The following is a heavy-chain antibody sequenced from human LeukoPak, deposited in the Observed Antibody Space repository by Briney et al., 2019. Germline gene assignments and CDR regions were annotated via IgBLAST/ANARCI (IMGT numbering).Heavy chain of an antibody. CDR3: ARDLRYCSSTSCSNPLGY. CDR2: INPNSGGT. V-gene: IGHV1-2*02. J-gene: IGHJ4*02. D-gene: IGHD2-2*01. CDR1: GYTFTGYY. Sequence: ASVKVSCKASGYTFTGYYMHWVRQAPGQGLEWMGWINPNSGGTNYAQKFQGRVTMTRDTSISTAYMELSRLRSDDTAVYYCARDLRYCSSTSCSNPLGYWGQGTLVTVSS.